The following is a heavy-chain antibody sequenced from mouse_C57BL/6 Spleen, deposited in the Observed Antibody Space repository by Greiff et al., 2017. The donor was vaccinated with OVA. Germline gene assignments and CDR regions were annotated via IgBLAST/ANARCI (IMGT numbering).Heavy chain of an antibody. V-gene: IGHV1-26*01. CDR2: INPNNGGT. D-gene: IGHD1-1*01. CDR3: ARSGYYGSSSPMDY. Sequence: EVQLQQSGPELVKPGASVKISCKASGYTFTDYYMNWVKQSHGKSLEWIGDINPNNGGTSYNQKFKGKATLTVDKSSSTAYMELRSLTSEDSAVYYCARSGYYGSSSPMDYWGQGTSVTVSS. CDR1: GYTFTDYY. J-gene: IGHJ4*01.